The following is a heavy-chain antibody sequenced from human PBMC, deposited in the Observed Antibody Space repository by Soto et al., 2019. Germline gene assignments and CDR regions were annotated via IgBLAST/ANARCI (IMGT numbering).Heavy chain of an antibody. V-gene: IGHV3-33*01. D-gene: IGHD1-7*01. CDR1: GSIFRGYG. CDR2: IWYDGSNK. CDR3: GRDGIGGTVFRGFCDY. Sequence: ESGGGVVQPGTSLRLSCAASGSIFRGYGMHWVRQAPGKGLEWVAVIWYDGSNKYYADSVKGRFTISRDNSKNMLYLQMDSLRAEDTAVYYCGRDGIGGTVFRGFCDYWGQGTLVTISS. J-gene: IGHJ4*02.